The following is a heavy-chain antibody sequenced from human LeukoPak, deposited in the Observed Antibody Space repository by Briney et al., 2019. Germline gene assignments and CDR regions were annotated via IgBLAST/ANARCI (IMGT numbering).Heavy chain of an antibody. CDR2: INHSGST. J-gene: IGHJ4*02. CDR3: ARGEEEYSSSFNFDY. D-gene: IGHD6-6*01. CDR1: GGSFSGYY. Sequence: SETLSLTCAVYGGSFSGYYWSWIRQPPGKGLEWIGEINHSGSTNYNPSLKSRVTISVDTSKNQFPLKLSSVTAADTAVYYCARGEEEYSSSFNFDYWGQGTLVTVSS. V-gene: IGHV4-34*01.